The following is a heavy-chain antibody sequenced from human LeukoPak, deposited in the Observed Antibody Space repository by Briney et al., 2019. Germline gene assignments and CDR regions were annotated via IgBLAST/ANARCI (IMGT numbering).Heavy chain of an antibody. CDR1: GFTFSSYA. J-gene: IGHJ4*02. V-gene: IGHV3-23*01. D-gene: IGHD2-15*01. CDR3: AKVSGSGGTKYQPFDY. Sequence: PGGPLRLSCAASGFTFSSYAMSWVRQAPGKGLEWVSAISGSGGSTYYADSVKGRFTISRDNSKNTLYLQMNSLRAEDTAVYYCAKVSGSGGTKYQPFDYWGQGTLVTVSS. CDR2: ISGSGGST.